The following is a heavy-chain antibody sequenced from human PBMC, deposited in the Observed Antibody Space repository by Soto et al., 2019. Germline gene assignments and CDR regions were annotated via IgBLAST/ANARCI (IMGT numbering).Heavy chain of an antibody. CDR3: ARGRASGSYYLLDY. J-gene: IGHJ4*02. CDR2: INPNSGNI. Sequence: ASVKVSCKAYGNTFTSHDINWVRQATGHGLEWMGWINPNSGNIGYAQKFQGRVTMTRDIAIRTAYMEVSRLRSDDTAVYYCARGRASGSYYLLDYWGQGTLVTVSS. V-gene: IGHV1-8*01. CDR1: GNTFTSHD. D-gene: IGHD3-10*01.